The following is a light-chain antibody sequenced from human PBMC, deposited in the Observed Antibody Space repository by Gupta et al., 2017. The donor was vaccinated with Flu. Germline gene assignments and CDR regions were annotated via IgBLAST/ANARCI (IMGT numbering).Light chain of an antibody. CDR1: SSDVGGYNY. CDR2: EVS. CDR3: SAYVKV. J-gene: IGLJ3*02. V-gene: IGLV2-8*01. Sequence: SPGQSVTISCTGTSSDVGGYNYVSWYQQHPGKAPKLMIYEVSKRPSGVPDRFSGSKSGNTASLTVSGLKAEDEADYYCSAYVKVFGGGTKLTAL.